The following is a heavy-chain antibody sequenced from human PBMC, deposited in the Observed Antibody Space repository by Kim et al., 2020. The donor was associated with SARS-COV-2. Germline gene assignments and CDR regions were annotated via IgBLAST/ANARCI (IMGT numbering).Heavy chain of an antibody. CDR1: GYSFTSYW. Sequence: GESLKISCKGSGYSFTSYWIGWVRQMPGKGLEWMGIIYPGDSDTRYSPSFQGQVTISADKSISTAYLQWSSLKASDTAMYYCARLTAYCGGDCYPLGYWGQGTLVTVSS. CDR2: IYPGDSDT. J-gene: IGHJ4*02. CDR3: ARLTAYCGGDCYPLGY. D-gene: IGHD2-21*02. V-gene: IGHV5-51*01.